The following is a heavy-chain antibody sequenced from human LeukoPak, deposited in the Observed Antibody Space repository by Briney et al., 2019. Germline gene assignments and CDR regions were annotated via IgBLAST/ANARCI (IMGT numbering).Heavy chain of an antibody. Sequence: KPSDTLSLTCAVYGGSFSGYHWSWIRQPPGKGLEWIGEINHSGSTNYNPSLKSRVTISVDKSKNQFSLKLSSVTAADTAVYYCARVRGYSSGLDHAFDIWGQGTMVTVSS. CDR3: ARVRGYSSGLDHAFDI. CDR2: INHSGST. D-gene: IGHD6-19*01. CDR1: GGSFSGYH. J-gene: IGHJ3*02. V-gene: IGHV4-34*01.